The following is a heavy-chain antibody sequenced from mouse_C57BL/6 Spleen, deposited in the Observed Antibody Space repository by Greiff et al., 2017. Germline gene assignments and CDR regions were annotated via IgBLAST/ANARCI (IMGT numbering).Heavy chain of an antibody. D-gene: IGHD1-1*01. Sequence: VHVKQSGAELVKPGASVKLSCTASGFNIKDYYMHWVKQRTEQGLEWIGRIDPEDGETKYAPKFQGKATITADTSSNTAYLQLSSLTSEDTAVYYCARSDYGSSGDFDYWGQGTTLTVSS. CDR3: ARSDYGSSGDFDY. CDR1: GFNIKDYY. CDR2: IDPEDGET. V-gene: IGHV14-2*01. J-gene: IGHJ2*01.